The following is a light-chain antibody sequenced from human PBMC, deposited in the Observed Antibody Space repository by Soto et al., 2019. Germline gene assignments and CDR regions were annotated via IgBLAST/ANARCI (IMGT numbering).Light chain of an antibody. CDR3: QHYVTWPLA. V-gene: IGKV3-15*01. Sequence: EVVMTQSPATLSVSPGERATLSCRASRGIGTTLPWSQQKPGQTPRLLIYDTSTRATGVPGRFIGSRSGTEFTLTITSLQSEDFAIYYCQHYVTWPLAFGGGTRVENK. CDR2: DTS. CDR1: RGIGTT. J-gene: IGKJ4*01.